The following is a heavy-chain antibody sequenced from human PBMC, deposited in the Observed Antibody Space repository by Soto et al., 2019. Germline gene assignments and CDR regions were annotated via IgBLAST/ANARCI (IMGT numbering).Heavy chain of an antibody. CDR3: ARGGGCSGGSCNFDY. V-gene: IGHV3-48*01. Sequence: PGGSLRLSCTASGFTFSSYSMNWVRQAPGKGLEWVSYISSSSSTIYYADSVKGRFTISRDNAKNSLYLQMNSLRAEDTAVYYCARGGGCSGGSCNFDYWGQGTLVTVSS. CDR2: ISSSSSTI. J-gene: IGHJ4*02. D-gene: IGHD2-15*01. CDR1: GFTFSSYS.